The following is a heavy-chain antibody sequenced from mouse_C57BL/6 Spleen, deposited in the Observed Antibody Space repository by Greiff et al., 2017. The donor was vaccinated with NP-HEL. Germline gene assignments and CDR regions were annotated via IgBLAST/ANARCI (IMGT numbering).Heavy chain of an antibody. V-gene: IGHV1-59*01. J-gene: IGHJ1*03. Sequence: QVQLQQPGAELVRPGTSVKLSCKASGYTFTSYWMHWVKQRPGQGLEWIGVIDPSDSYTNYNQKFKGKATLTVDTSSSTAYMQLSSLTSEDSAVYYCARGDYDRYFDVWGTGTTVTVSS. D-gene: IGHD2-4*01. CDR1: GYTFTSYW. CDR3: ARGDYDRYFDV. CDR2: IDPSDSYT.